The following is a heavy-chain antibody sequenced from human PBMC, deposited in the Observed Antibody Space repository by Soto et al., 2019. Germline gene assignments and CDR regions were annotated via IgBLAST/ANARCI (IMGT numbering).Heavy chain of an antibody. CDR2: ISFDGKKI. J-gene: IGHJ6*02. CDR3: ARRDFYCPGSNCFSGDYAMDV. Sequence: PGGSLRLSCTASGFTFSIYAMHWVRQAPGKGLEWVSIISFDGKKIDYAGSVRGRFTISRDNSQNTLYLKMDSLRTEDTAVYYCARRDFYCPGSNCFSGDYAMDVWGQGTTVTVYS. V-gene: IGHV3-30*04. CDR1: GFTFSIYA. D-gene: IGHD2-8*02.